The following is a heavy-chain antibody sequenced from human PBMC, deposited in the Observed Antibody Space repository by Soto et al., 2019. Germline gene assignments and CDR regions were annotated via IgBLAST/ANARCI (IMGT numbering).Heavy chain of an antibody. D-gene: IGHD2-15*01. V-gene: IGHV3-53*01. Sequence: EVRLVESGGGLIQPGGSLTVSCAASGFSVSDNYMSWVRQPPGKGLEWVSVIYRGGTIFYADSVKGRFIISRDSSKNTMYLQMNTRRCEDTATYYCARVSCSGGGCYPDWSFDLWCRGNVVTVSS. CDR2: IYRGGTI. CDR1: GFSVSDNY. J-gene: IGHJ2*01. CDR3: ARVSCSGGGCYPDWSFDL.